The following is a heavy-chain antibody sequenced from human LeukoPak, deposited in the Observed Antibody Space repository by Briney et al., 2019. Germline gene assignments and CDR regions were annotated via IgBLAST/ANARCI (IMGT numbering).Heavy chain of an antibody. CDR2: IYYSGST. CDR3: ARWVIRYSYGYDFDP. D-gene: IGHD5-18*01. Sequence: SQTLSLTCTVSGGSVSSGGYYWSWIRQHPGKGLEWIGYIYYSGSTYYNPSLKSRVTISVDTSKNQFSLKLSSVTAADTAVYYCARWVIRYSYGYDFDPWGQGTLVTVSS. CDR1: GGSVSSGGYY. J-gene: IGHJ5*02. V-gene: IGHV4-31*03.